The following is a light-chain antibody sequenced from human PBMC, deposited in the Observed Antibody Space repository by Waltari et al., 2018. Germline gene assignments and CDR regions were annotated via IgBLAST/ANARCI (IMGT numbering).Light chain of an antibody. V-gene: IGLV6-57*02. CDR3: QSFDSSNNIV. Sequence: NFMLAQPHSVSESPGTPVPISCTGSRGRIAPPSVPWSPVRPGSGPTTVIYEDNERPSGVPDRFSGSIDRSSNSASRSSARRKTEDEAYYDCQSFDSSNNIVFGGGTKLTVL. J-gene: IGLJ2*01. CDR1: RGRIAPPS. CDR2: EDN.